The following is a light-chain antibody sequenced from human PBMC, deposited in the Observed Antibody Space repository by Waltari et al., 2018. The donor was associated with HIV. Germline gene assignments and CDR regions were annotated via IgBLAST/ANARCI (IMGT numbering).Light chain of an antibody. CDR2: WPS. J-gene: IGKJ4*01. CDR3: QQSYNTLT. Sequence: VLTASPDSLCVCLGVRGTIHYQSRQSVLYSSTTKNHLAWYQPKPGQPPKWLIYWPSTQEAVVPDRFSGSGSGTDFSLTLSSMQPEDGAVCYCQQSYNTLTSGGWTKVEI. CDR1: QSVLYSSTTKNH. V-gene: IGKV4-1*01.